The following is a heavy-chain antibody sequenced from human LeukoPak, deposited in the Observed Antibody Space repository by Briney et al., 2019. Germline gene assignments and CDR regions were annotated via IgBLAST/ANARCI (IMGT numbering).Heavy chain of an antibody. CDR2: ISYDGSNK. CDR1: GFTFSSYA. V-gene: IGHV3-30-3*01. Sequence: GGSLRLSCAASGFTFSSYAMHWVRQAPPKGLEWVAVISYDGSNKYYADSVKGRFTISRDNSKNTLYLQMNSLRAEDTAVYYCAKAPDRFEWYAFDIWGQGTMVTVSS. CDR3: AKAPDRFEWYAFDI. D-gene: IGHD3-9*01. J-gene: IGHJ3*02.